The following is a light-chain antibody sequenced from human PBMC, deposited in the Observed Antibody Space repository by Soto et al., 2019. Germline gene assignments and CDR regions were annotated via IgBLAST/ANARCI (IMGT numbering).Light chain of an antibody. V-gene: IGKV3-20*01. J-gene: IGKJ1*01. CDR2: GAS. CDR1: QSVSNNY. CDR3: QRYGISGT. Sequence: EIVLTQSPGTLSLSPGERATLSCRASQSVSNNYLAWYQQKPGQAPRPLIYGASNMATGIPDGFSGSGSGTDLTLTISRREPDDCAVYFWQRYGISGTFSQGTKVEIK.